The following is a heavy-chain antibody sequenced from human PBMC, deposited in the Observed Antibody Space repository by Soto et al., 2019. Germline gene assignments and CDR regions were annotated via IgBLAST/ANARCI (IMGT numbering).Heavy chain of an antibody. D-gene: IGHD6-19*01. Sequence: SETLSLTCTVSGGSISSSSYYWGWIRQPPGKGLEWIGSIYYSGSTYYNPSLKSRVTISVDTSKNQFSLKLSSVTAADTAVYYCASEIAVAGRPDAFDIWGQGTMVTVSS. CDR3: ASEIAVAGRPDAFDI. J-gene: IGHJ3*02. CDR1: GGSISSSSYY. CDR2: IYYSGST. V-gene: IGHV4-39*01.